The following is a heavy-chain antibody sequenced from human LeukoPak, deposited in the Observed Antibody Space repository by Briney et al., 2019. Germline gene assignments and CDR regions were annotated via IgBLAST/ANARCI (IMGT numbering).Heavy chain of an antibody. D-gene: IGHD2-2*01. CDR3: ARQGYCHSSSCVRGAFDI. V-gene: IGHV4-59*08. CDR1: GGSISGYY. J-gene: IGHJ3*02. Sequence: SETLSLTCGVSGGSISGYYWTWIRQPPGKGLEWIGYMYYLGSSNYNPSLKSRVSISINTSKNQFSLRLTSVTAADTAVYYCARQGYCHSSSCVRGAFDIWGQGTMVTVSS. CDR2: MYYLGSS.